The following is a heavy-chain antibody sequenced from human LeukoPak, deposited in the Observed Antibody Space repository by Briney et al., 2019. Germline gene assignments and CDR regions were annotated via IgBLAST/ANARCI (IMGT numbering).Heavy chain of an antibody. V-gene: IGHV1-46*01. J-gene: IGHJ3*02. CDR2: INPSGGST. D-gene: IGHD3-22*01. CDR1: GYTFTSYY. Sequence: ASVKVSCKASGYTFTSYYMHWVRQAPGQGLEWMGIINPSGGSTSYAQKFQGRVTMTRDMSTSTVYMELSSLRSEDTAVYYCARVRRSQGLLHDIWGQGTMVTVSS. CDR3: ARVRRSQGLLHDI.